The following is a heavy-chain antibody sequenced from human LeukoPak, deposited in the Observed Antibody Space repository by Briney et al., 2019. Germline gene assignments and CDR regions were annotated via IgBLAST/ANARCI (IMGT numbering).Heavy chain of an antibody. CDR1: GGSISSYY. D-gene: IGHD6-13*01. V-gene: IGHV4-4*07. CDR3: ATQTGIAAAGTSFGWFDP. J-gene: IGHJ5*02. CDR2: IYTSGST. Sequence: PSETLSLTGTVSGGSISSYYWSWIRQPAGKGLEWIGRIYTSGSTNYNPSLKSRVTMSVDTSKNQFSLKLSSVTAADTAVYYCATQTGIAAAGTSFGWFDPWGQGTLVTVSS.